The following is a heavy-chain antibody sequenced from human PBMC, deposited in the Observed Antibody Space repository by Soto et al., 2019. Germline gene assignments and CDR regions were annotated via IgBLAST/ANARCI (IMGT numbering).Heavy chain of an antibody. J-gene: IGHJ4*02. CDR3: ARGVTAGVDY. CDR1: GYSFTSLD. V-gene: IGHV1-8*01. D-gene: IGHD1-26*01. Sequence: ASGKVSCKASGYSFTSLDINWVRQTTGQGLEWMGWMQPSSGRTGYAQKFQGRVTMTRDTSINTAYMELSSLTSDDTAFYYCARGVTAGVDYWGQGTLVNVFS. CDR2: MQPSSGRT.